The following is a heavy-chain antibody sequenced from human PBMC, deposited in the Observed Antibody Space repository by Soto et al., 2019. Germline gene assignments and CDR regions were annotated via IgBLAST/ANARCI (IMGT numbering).Heavy chain of an antibody. J-gene: IGHJ6*03. CDR2: ISAYNGNT. Sequence: ASVKVSCKASGYTFTSYGISWVRQAPGQGLEWMGWISAYNGNTNYAQKLQGRVTMTTDTSTSTAYMELRSLRSDDTAVYYCARYDFWSGYYTLRYYYYYMDVWGKGTTVTVSS. V-gene: IGHV1-18*01. D-gene: IGHD3-3*01. CDR1: GYTFTSYG. CDR3: ARYDFWSGYYTLRYYYYYMDV.